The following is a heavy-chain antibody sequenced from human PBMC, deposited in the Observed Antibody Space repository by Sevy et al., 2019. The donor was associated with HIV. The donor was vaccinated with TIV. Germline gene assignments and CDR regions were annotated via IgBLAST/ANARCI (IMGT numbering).Heavy chain of an antibody. D-gene: IGHD2-8*01. CDR2: LYYGGST. V-gene: IGHV4-39*01. CDR3: VRHRTNYHNWYFDL. J-gene: IGHJ2*01. Sequence: SETLSLTCTVSGGSISGSTNYWGWIRQSPGKGLEWIGSLYYGGSTYLNPSLKSRVTTSVDTSKNQFSLKLNSVTAADTAVYYCVRHRTNYHNWYFDLWGRGALVTVS. CDR1: GGSISGSTNY.